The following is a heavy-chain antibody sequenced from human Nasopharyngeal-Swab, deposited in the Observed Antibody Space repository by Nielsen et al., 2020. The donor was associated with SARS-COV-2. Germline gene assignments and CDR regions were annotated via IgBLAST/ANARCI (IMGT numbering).Heavy chain of an antibody. V-gene: IGHV3-23*01. J-gene: IGHJ4*02. D-gene: IGHD3-16*02. CDR3: AKDPSAYDYVWGSSRYRGYFDY. CDR1: GFTSSTSS. Sequence: GESLKISCIASGFTSSTSSLTWLRQPPGKGLQWVSTLGTAGDTYYADSVKGRFTISRDNSKNTLYLQMNSLRAEDTAVYYCAKDPSAYDYVWGSSRYRGYFDYWGQGTLVTVSS. CDR2: LGTAGDT.